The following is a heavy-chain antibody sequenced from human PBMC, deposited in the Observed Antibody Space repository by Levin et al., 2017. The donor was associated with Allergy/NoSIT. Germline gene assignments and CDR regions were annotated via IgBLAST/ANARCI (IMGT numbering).Heavy chain of an antibody. CDR2: INSDGSST. V-gene: IGHV3-74*01. D-gene: IGHD4-23*01. J-gene: IGHJ4*02. Sequence: GGSLRLSCAASGFTFSSYWMHWVRQAPGKGLVWVSRINSDGSSTSYADSVKGRFTISRDNAKNTLYLQMNSLRAEDTAVYYCATVYRATVVLPGYWGQGTLVTVSS. CDR3: ATVYRATVVLPGY. CDR1: GFTFSSYW.